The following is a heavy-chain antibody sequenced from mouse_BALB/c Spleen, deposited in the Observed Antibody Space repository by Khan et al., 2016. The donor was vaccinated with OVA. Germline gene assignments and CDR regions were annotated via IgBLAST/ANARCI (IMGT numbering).Heavy chain of an antibody. V-gene: IGHV2-6-1*01. Sequence: VKLLESGPGLVAPSQSLSITCTISGFSLTNYGVHWVRQPPGKGLEWLVVIWSDRSTTYNSALKSRLTISKDNSKSQVFLKMNSLQTDDTAVYFCARQPYYHYNIMDYWGQGTSVTVSS. D-gene: IGHD2-10*01. CDR2: IWSDRST. CDR3: ARQPYYHYNIMDY. CDR1: GFSLTNYG. J-gene: IGHJ4*01.